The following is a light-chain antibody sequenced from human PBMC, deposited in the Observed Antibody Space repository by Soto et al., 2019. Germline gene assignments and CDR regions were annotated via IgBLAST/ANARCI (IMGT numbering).Light chain of an antibody. Sequence: DIVMTQSPISLPVTPGEPASISCRSSQSLLHSSGNNYLDWYQQKQGQSPQLLIYLGSNRAPGVPDRFSGSGSGIDFTLKISRVEAEDVGVYYCMQALQTPYTFGQGTKLEIK. J-gene: IGKJ2*01. V-gene: IGKV2-28*01. CDR2: LGS. CDR1: QSLLHSSGNNY. CDR3: MQALQTPYT.